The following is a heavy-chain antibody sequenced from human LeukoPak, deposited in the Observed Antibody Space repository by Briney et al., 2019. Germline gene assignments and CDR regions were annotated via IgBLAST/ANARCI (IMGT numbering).Heavy chain of an antibody. Sequence: PSETLSLTCAVYGGSFSGYYWSWIRQPPGKGLEWIGEINHSGSTNYNPSLKSRVTISVDTSKNQFSLKLSSVTAADTAVYYCARAGYDSSGYYYYYYMDVWGKGTTVTISS. CDR1: GGSFSGYY. CDR2: INHSGST. D-gene: IGHD3-22*01. CDR3: ARAGYDSSGYYYYYYMDV. J-gene: IGHJ6*03. V-gene: IGHV4-34*01.